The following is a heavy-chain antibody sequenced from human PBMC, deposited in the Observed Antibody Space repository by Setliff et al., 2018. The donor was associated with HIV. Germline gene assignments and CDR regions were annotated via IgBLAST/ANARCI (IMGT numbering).Heavy chain of an antibody. J-gene: IGHJ4*01. CDR1: GYSFTKYG. D-gene: IGHD2-21*01. Sequence: GASVKVSCKASGYSFTKYGITWVRQAPGQGLEWMGWISGYNGDTKYVQRFQNRVTLTTDTSTNTAYMELNNLRSDDTAVYFCARGALLAVFDFDHWGHGTLVTVSS. CDR2: ISGYNGDT. CDR3: ARGALLAVFDFDH. V-gene: IGHV1-18*01.